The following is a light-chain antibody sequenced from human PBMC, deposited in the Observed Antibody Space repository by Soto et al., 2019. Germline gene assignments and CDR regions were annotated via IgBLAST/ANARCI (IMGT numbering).Light chain of an antibody. CDR3: QQYGSSGT. V-gene: IGKV3-20*01. Sequence: EIVLTQSPGTLSLSRVEVAALSFRASQSVSNNYLAWYQQKPGQAPRLLIYGASNRATGIPDRFSGSGSGTDFTLTISRLEPEDFAVYYCQQYGSSGTFGQGTKVDIK. CDR1: QSVSNNY. J-gene: IGKJ1*01. CDR2: GAS.